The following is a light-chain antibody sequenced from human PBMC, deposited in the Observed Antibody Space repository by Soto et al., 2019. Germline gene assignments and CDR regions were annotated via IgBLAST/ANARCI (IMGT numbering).Light chain of an antibody. CDR3: QQYNSYPWT. V-gene: IGKV1-5*01. J-gene: IGKJ1*01. Sequence: DILMTQSASTLSASLGDTVAITCRASQTISSWVAWYQQKPGRAPKLLIYDASSLESGVPSRLSGSGYGTEFNLTISSLQTDDFATYYCQQYNSYPWTFGQGTKVDIK. CDR1: QTISSW. CDR2: DAS.